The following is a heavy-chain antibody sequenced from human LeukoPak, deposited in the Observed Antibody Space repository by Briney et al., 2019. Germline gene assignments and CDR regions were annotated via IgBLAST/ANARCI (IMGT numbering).Heavy chain of an antibody. J-gene: IGHJ4*02. D-gene: IGHD1-14*01. CDR1: GFTFSSYW. CDR2: INSDGSST. CDR3: GRVVTTSED. V-gene: IGHV3-74*01. Sequence: GGSLRLSCAASGFTFSSYWMHWVREAPGKGLVWVSRINSDGSSTDYADSVKGRFTISRDNARNTLYLQMNSLRAEDTAIYYCGRVVTTSEDWGQGILVTVSS.